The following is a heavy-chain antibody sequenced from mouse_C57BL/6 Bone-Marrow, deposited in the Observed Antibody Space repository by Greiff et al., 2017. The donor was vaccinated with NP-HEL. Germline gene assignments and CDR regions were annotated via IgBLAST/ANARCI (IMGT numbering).Heavy chain of an antibody. CDR1: GFTFSDYG. Sequence: EVKLVESGGGLVKPGGSLKLSCAASGFTFSDYGMHWVRQAPEKGLEWVAYISSGSSTIYYADTVKGRFTISRDNATNTLFLQRTSLRSEDTAMYYCARRYRGLYYYAMDYWGQGTSVTVSS. J-gene: IGHJ4*01. CDR2: ISSGSSTI. V-gene: IGHV5-17*01. CDR3: ARRYRGLYYYAMDY. D-gene: IGHD2-12*01.